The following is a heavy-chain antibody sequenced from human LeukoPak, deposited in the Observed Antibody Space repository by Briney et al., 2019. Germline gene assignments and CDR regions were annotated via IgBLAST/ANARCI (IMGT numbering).Heavy chain of an antibody. D-gene: IGHD6-13*01. CDR1: DFTLSHYA. CDR2: IIGSGRNT. CDR3: VKPETTAAVGRSCYGY. J-gene: IGHJ4*02. Sequence: GGALRLSCGAADFTLSHYALNWVRPAPGEGLEGGSAIIGSGRNTYYADSVKGRFTISRDNSKNTVHLQMNSLRAEDTAVYYCVKPETTAAVGRSCYGYWGQGTLVTVSS. V-gene: IGHV3-23*01.